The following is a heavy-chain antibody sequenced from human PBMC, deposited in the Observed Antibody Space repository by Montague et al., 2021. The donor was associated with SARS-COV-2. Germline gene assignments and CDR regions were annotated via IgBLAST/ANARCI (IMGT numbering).Heavy chain of an antibody. D-gene: IGHD3-10*01. V-gene: IGHV4-31*03. CDR1: GASISTGAYY. J-gene: IGHJ4*02. CDR2: IYYSGTI. CDR3: ATASGSGSLGFHY. Sequence: TLSLTCTVSGASISTGAYYWSWIRQHPEKGLEWIGYIYYSGTIYYNPSLKSRVTISLDTSNNHSSLKFSSVTAADTAVYYCATASGSGSLGFHYWGQGTLVLVSS.